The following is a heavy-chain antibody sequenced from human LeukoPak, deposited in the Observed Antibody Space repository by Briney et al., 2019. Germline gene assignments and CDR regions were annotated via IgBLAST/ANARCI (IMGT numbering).Heavy chain of an antibody. Sequence: GGSLRLSCAAFGFTFSSYAMSWVRQAPGKGLEWVSVIYTDGTTYHADSVKGRFTISRDNSKNTLYLQMNSLRAEDTAVYYCAREPNAGSGNYRKYFDFWGQGTLVTVSS. D-gene: IGHD3-10*01. J-gene: IGHJ4*02. CDR2: IYTDGTT. CDR3: AREPNAGSGNYRKYFDF. V-gene: IGHV3-23*03. CDR1: GFTFSSYA.